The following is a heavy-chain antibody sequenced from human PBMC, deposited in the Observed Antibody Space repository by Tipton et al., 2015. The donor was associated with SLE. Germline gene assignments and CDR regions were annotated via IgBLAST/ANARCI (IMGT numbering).Heavy chain of an antibody. CDR1: GFTFSTYW. V-gene: IGHV3-7*03. J-gene: IGHJ3*02. Sequence: SLRLSCAASGFTFSTYWMSWVRQAPGKGLEWVANIKQDGSEKYYVDSVEGRFTISRDNAKNSLYLQMNSLRAEDTAVYYCARIAASGAFDIWGQGTMVTVSS. CDR2: IKQDGSEK. CDR3: ARIAASGAFDI. D-gene: IGHD6-13*01.